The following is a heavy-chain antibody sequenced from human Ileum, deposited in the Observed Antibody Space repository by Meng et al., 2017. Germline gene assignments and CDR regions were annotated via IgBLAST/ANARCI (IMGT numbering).Heavy chain of an antibody. D-gene: IGHD6-13*01. CDR3: ARGGIAAAGIISGKCYY. CDR1: GFTFSSYA. V-gene: IGHV3-30*01. CDR2: ISYDGSNK. J-gene: IGHJ4*02. Sequence: GGSLRLSCAASGFTFSSYAMHWVRQAPGKGLEWVAVISYDGSNKYYADSVKGRFTISRDNSKNTLYLQMNSLRAEDTAVYYCARGGIAAAGIISGKCYYWGQGTLVTVSS.